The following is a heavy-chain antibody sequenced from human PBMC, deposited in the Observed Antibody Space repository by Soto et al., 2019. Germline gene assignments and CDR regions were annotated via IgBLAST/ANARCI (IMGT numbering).Heavy chain of an antibody. CDR3: ARDRPSGLVDLDY. J-gene: IGHJ4*01. Sequence: EVQLVESGGGLVQPGGSLRLSCAASGFTFSNYWMSWVRQAPGKGLEWLANIKEDGRETNYVDSVKGRFTISRDNAKNSLDLQINSLRAEDTAVFYCARDRPSGLVDLDYWFHGTLVTVSS. V-gene: IGHV3-7*01. CDR1: GFTFSNYW. CDR2: IKEDGRET. D-gene: IGHD3-9*01.